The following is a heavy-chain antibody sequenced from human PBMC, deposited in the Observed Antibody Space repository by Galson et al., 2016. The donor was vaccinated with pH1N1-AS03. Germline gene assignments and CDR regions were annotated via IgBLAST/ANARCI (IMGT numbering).Heavy chain of an antibody. CDR2: MSSRSSDI. CDR1: GFTFSSYS. CDR3: ATNIEQRYTSKWYKFDH. Sequence: SLRLSCAASGFTFSSYSVHWVRQAPGKGLEWVSSMSSRSSDIYYADSVKGRFTISRYNARRSLYLQMNSLRDEDTAVYYCATNIEQRYTSKWYKFDHWGPGTLVTVSS. J-gene: IGHJ4*02. D-gene: IGHD6-13*01. V-gene: IGHV3-21*01.